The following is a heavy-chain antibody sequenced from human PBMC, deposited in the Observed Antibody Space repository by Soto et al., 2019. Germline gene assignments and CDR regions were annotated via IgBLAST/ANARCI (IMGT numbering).Heavy chain of an antibody. J-gene: IGHJ6*02. CDR2: VRSKAYGGTT. V-gene: IGHV3-49*03. CDR1: GFTFGDYA. D-gene: IGHD6-13*01. CDR3: ARYTYTSRYSYYGMDV. Sequence: GGSLRLSCTTSGFTFGDYAMSWFRQAPGKGLEWVGVVRSKAYGGTTDYAASVKGRFDISRDDSKSIAYPQMNSVTTEDTAVYFCARYTYTSRYSYYGMDVWGPGTTVTVSS.